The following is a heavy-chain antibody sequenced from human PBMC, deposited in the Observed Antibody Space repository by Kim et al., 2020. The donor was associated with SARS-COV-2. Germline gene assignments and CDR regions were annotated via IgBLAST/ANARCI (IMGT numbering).Heavy chain of an antibody. J-gene: IGHJ6*02. Sequence: ASVKVSCKASGYTFGNYAMHWVRQASGQRLEWMGWINVGNGNTKYSQKLQGRVTISRDTSASTSYMELSSLQSEDTAVYYCARLTTPGYSYGYGLDVWGQGTTVTVSS. CDR2: INVGNGNT. D-gene: IGHD5-18*01. CDR3: ARLTTPGYSYGYGLDV. V-gene: IGHV1-3*01. CDR1: GYTFGNYA.